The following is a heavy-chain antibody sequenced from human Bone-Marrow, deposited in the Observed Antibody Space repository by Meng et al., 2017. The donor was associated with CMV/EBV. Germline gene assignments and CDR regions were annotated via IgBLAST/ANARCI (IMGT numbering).Heavy chain of an antibody. CDR2: INPNSGST. D-gene: IGHD4-23*01. J-gene: IGHJ6*02. CDR1: GYTFTGYY. CDR3: ARVGDYGGNSFRHYYYYGMDV. Sequence: ASVKVSCKASGYTFTGYYMYWVRQAPGQGLEWMGWINPNSGSTNYAQKFQGRVTMTRDTSISTAYMELSSLRSEDTAVYYCARVGDYGGNSFRHYYYYGMDVWGQGTTVTVSS. V-gene: IGHV1-2*02.